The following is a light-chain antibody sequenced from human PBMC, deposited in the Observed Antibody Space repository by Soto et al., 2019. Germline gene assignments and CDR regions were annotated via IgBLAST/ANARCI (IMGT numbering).Light chain of an antibody. CDR2: DAS. Sequence: DTQMTQSPSTLSASVGDRVTITCRASQDITKWLAWYQQKPGNGPKVLIYDASILENGVPSRFSGSGSGTEFSLTISGLQPDDFATYYCQQYKSDSRTFGQGTKVEIK. CDR1: QDITKW. CDR3: QQYKSDSRT. V-gene: IGKV1-5*01. J-gene: IGKJ1*01.